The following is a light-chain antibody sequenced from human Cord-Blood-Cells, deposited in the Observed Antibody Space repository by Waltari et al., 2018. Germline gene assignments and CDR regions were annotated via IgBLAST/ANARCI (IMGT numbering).Light chain of an antibody. J-gene: IGKJ2*01. CDR2: AAS. CDR3: QQSYSTPYT. CDR1: QSISSY. V-gene: IGKV1-39*01. Sequence: DIQMTQSPSSLPASVGDRVTITCRASQSISSYLNWDQQQPGKAPKLLIYAASSLQSGVPSRFSGSESGTDFTLTISSLQPEDFATYYGQQSYSTPYTFGQGTKLEIK.